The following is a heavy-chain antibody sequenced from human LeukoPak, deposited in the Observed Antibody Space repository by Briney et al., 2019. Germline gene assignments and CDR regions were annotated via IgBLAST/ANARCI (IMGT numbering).Heavy chain of an antibody. CDR1: GVSFSNYW. CDR3: ARADNWQSGGA. J-gene: IGHJ5*02. V-gene: IGHV3-74*01. CDR2: INSDGSYT. D-gene: IGHD1-1*01. Sequence: GGALRLSCVASGVSFSNYWRYWGRQAPGKGLVWVSRINSDGSYTDYADYAKGRLTISRDNAKDTLYLQLNSLRADDTAVYYCARADNWQSGGAWGQGTLVTVSS.